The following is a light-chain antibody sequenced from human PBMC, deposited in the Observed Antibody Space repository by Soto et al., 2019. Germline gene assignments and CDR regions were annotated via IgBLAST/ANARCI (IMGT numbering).Light chain of an antibody. CDR1: QRVSSGY. Sequence: EIVLTQPPGTLSLSPGERATLSCRASQRVSSGYVAWYQQKPGQAPRLLIYGASSRATGIPDRFRASASGTDFTLTISRLEPEDFAVYFCQQYGGSPAITFGQGTRLEIK. CDR3: QQYGGSPAIT. V-gene: IGKV3-20*01. J-gene: IGKJ5*01. CDR2: GAS.